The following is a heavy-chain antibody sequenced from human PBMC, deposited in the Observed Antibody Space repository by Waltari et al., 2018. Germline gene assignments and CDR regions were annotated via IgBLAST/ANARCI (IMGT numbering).Heavy chain of an antibody. CDR1: GDFVGDDH. CDR3: ARLPRQYYDSLGWGFFDQ. J-gene: IGHJ4*02. Sequence: HVQLQESGPGLVKPSETLSLTCTVSGDFVGDDHWTWIRQAPGKGLEWIAYLRNTRGTKCTPSLENRVTVSADTSKKQFSLRLTSVTAADTAMYYCARLPRQYYDSLGWGFFDQWGPGILVTVSS. CDR2: LRNTRGT. D-gene: IGHD3-22*01. V-gene: IGHV4-59*08.